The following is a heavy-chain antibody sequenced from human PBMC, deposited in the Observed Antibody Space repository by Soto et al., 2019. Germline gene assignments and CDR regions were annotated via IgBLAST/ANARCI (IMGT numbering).Heavy chain of an antibody. Sequence: ASVKVSCKASGYTFTSYYMHWVRQAPGQGLEWMGIINPSGGSTSYAQKFQGRVTMTRDTSTSTVYMELSSLRSEDTAVYYCARAVTMVRGVIITREGYNWFDPWGQGTLVTVSS. CDR3: ARAVTMVRGVIITREGYNWFDP. J-gene: IGHJ5*02. V-gene: IGHV1-46*03. D-gene: IGHD3-10*01. CDR1: GYTFTSYY. CDR2: INPSGGST.